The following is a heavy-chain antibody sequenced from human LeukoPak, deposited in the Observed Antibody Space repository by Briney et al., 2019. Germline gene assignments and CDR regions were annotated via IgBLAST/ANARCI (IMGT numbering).Heavy chain of an antibody. Sequence: GGSLRLSCAASGFTFSGYWMTWVRQAPGKGLEYVVNIKEDGSEKYYVVSVKGRFTISRDNTKNSLYLQMSSLRGDDTAVYYCVRDCGFHTFDYWGQGTLVTVSS. CDR3: VRDCGFHTFDY. V-gene: IGHV3-7*05. CDR1: GFTFSGYW. D-gene: IGHD2-21*01. CDR2: IKEDGSEK. J-gene: IGHJ4*02.